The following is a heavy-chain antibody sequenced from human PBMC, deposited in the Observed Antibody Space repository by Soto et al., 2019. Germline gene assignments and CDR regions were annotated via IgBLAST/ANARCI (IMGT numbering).Heavy chain of an antibody. CDR3: VYRRSAYYLQS. J-gene: IGHJ5*02. Sequence: QITLKESGPTLVKPTQTLTLTCTFSGFSLTTTGVAVGWIRQSPGKAPECLALIYWDDDKVYSPSLRRRLTIRKDTSKKQVVLNVANLDPVDTATYYWVYRRSAYYLQSWGQGIFVAVSP. D-gene: IGHD3-22*01. CDR2: IYWDDDK. CDR1: GFSLTTTGVA. V-gene: IGHV2-5*02.